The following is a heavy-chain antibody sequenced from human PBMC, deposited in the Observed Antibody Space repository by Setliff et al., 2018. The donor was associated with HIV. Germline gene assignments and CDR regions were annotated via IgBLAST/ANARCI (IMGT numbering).Heavy chain of an antibody. J-gene: IGHJ5*02. CDR3: ARDRVAVAGPAYYWFDP. CDR1: GDSISNNNW. Sequence: SETLSLTCAVSGDSISNNNWWSWVRQPPGKGLEWIGEIYHSGSTNYNPSLKSRVTISVDTSKNQFSLKLSSVTAADTAVYYCARDRVAVAGPAYYWFDPWGQGTLVTVSS. CDR2: IYHSGST. V-gene: IGHV4-4*02. D-gene: IGHD6-19*01.